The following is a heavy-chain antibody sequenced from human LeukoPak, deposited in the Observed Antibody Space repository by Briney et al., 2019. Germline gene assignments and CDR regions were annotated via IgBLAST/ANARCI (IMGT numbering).Heavy chain of an antibody. V-gene: IGHV3-7*01. CDR1: GFPFSNFW. J-gene: IGHJ5*02. CDR2: MKEDGGEI. CDR3: ARDRGYSTFDN. Sequence: GGSLRLSCAASGFPFSNFWMSWVRQAPGKGLEWVANMKEDGGEINYVDSVKGRFTISRDNAKNSLYLHMNSLRVDDTAVYYCARDRGYSTFDNWGQGTLVTVSS. D-gene: IGHD4-23*01.